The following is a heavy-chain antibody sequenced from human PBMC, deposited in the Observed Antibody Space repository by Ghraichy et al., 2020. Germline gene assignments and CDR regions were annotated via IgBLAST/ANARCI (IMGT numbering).Heavy chain of an antibody. J-gene: IGHJ5*02. Sequence: SCTASGFTFSDYSMTWVRQAPGKGLEWVSSISRRSSPTYYADSVQGRFTIPRDNAKNSVYLQMNSLRAEDTALYYCVRQVGDDSSNWFDPWGQGTLGTVSS. CDR3: VRQVGDDSSNWFDP. CDR2: ISRRSSPT. CDR1: GFTFSDYS. V-gene: IGHV3-21*01. D-gene: IGHD5-18*01.